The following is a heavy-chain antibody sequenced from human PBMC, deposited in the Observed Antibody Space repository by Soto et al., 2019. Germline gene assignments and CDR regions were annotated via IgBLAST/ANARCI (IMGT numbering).Heavy chain of an antibody. Sequence: ASVKVSCKASGYTFTGYYMHWVRQAPGQGFEWMGRISPKSGGTNYAQKFQGRVTMTWDTSLNTAYMELSSLISEDTAVYYCAKDVGYGSGSYYNRGELGYYGMDVWGQGTTVTVSS. V-gene: IGHV1-2*02. CDR3: AKDVGYGSGSYYNRGELGYYGMDV. CDR1: GYTFTGYY. D-gene: IGHD3-10*01. J-gene: IGHJ6*02. CDR2: ISPKSGGT.